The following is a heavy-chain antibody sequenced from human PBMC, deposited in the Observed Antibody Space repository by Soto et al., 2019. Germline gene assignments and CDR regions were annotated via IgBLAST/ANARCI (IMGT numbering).Heavy chain of an antibody. D-gene: IGHD6-13*01. CDR1: GFTFSSCS. CDR3: AKEHIAAPGTLDY. J-gene: IGHJ4*02. V-gene: IGHV3-23*01. Sequence: GGSLRLSCAASGFTFSSCSMNWVRQAPGKGLEWVSVISGSGGDSTYYANSVKGRFTISRDNSKNTLYLQMNSLRAEDTALYYCAKEHIAAPGTLDYWGQGTLVTVSS. CDR2: ISGSGGDST.